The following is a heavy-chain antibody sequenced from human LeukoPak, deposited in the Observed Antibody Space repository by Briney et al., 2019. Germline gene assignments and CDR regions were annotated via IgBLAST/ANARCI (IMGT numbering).Heavy chain of an antibody. J-gene: IGHJ4*02. CDR3: ARDTLEPLVIDF. D-gene: IGHD6-13*01. V-gene: IGHV3-21*05. CDR1: GFSFRRYA. Sequence: PGGSLRLSCAASGFSFRRYAMNWVRQAPGKGLEWVAYVNAESTDILYADSVRGRFTISRDNAKNSLYLQMNSLRAEDRGVYYCARDTLEPLVIDFWGQGTLVTVSS. CDR2: VNAESTDI.